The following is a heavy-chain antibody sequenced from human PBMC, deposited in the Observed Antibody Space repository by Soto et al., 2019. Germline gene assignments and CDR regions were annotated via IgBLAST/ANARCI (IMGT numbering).Heavy chain of an antibody. D-gene: IGHD3-22*01. CDR1: GYSISSGYY. CDR3: ARDYYGSSGYENGDAFDI. Sequence: PSETLSLTCAVSGYSISSGYYWGWIRQPPGKGLEWIGSIYHSGSTYYNPSLKSRVTISVDTSKNEFTLKLSSVPAADTAVYYCARDYYGSSGYENGDAFDIWGQGTMVTVSS. J-gene: IGHJ3*02. CDR2: IYHSGST. V-gene: IGHV4-38-2*02.